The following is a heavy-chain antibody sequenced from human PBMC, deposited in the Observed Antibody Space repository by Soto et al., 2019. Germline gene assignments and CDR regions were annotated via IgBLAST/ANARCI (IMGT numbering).Heavy chain of an antibody. Sequence: GASVKVSCKASGYTFTGYYMHCVRQAPGQGLEWMGWINPNSGGTNYAQKFQGRVTMTRDTSISTAYMELSRLRSDDTAVYYRARDAAFYYDSSGYYGLPRGFDYWGQGTLVTVSS. CDR2: INPNSGGT. D-gene: IGHD3-22*01. J-gene: IGHJ4*02. V-gene: IGHV1-2*02. CDR3: ARDAAFYYDSSGYYGLPRGFDY. CDR1: GYTFTGYY.